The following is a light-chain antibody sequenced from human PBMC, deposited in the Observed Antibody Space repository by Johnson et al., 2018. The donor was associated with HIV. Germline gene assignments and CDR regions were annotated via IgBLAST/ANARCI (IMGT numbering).Light chain of an antibody. J-gene: IGLJ1*01. CDR2: DTY. CDR3: GTWDSRLNAYV. CDR1: SSNIGNNY. V-gene: IGLV1-51*01. Sequence: QSVLTQPPSVSAAPGQNVTISCSGSSSNIGNNYVSWYQQLPGTAPKLLIYDTYKRFFEIPDRFSGSKSGTSATLGITGLQTGDEADYYCGTWDSRLNAYVFGAGTKVTVL.